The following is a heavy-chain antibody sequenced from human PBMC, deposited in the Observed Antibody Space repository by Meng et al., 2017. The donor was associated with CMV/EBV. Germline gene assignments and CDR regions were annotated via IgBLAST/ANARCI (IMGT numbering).Heavy chain of an antibody. CDR2: INNSGST. V-gene: IGHV4-34*01. J-gene: IGHJ6*02. Sequence: ESLKTSCAVYGGFFSGYYWSWSRQTPGKGLEWIGEINNSGSTNYTQSLKSRVTISVDTSKTQFSLKLSSVTAADTAVYYCARGQGDFWSGYSVYYYYGMDVWGQGTTVTVSS. CDR1: GGFFSGYY. D-gene: IGHD3-3*01. CDR3: ARGQGDFWSGYSVYYYYGMDV.